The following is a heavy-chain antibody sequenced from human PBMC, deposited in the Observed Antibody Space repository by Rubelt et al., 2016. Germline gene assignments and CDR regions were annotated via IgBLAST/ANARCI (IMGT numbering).Heavy chain of an antibody. J-gene: IGHJ5*02. V-gene: IGHV4-4*07. Sequence: QVQLQESGPGLVKPSQTLSLTCTVSGGSISSYYWSWIRQPAGKGLEWIGRIYTSGSTNYNPSLKSRFTMSVDTSKNQFSLKLSSVTAADTAVYYCARDRQSYDSSGQYVGWFDPWGQGTLVTVSS. CDR3: ARDRQSYDSSGQYVGWFDP. D-gene: IGHD3-22*01. CDR2: IYTSGST. CDR1: GGSISSYY.